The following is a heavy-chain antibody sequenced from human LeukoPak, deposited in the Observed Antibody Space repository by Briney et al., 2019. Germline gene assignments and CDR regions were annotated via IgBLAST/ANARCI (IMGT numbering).Heavy chain of an antibody. V-gene: IGHV3-7*01. D-gene: IGHD2-2*01. CDR2: IKQDGSEK. CDR1: GFTFSSYW. CDR3: ARDGGRPDCTSCSGGFFDY. Sequence: PGGSLRLSCAASGFTFSSYWMSWVRQAPGKGLEWVANIKQDGSEKYYVDSVKGRFTISRDNAKNSLYLQMNSLRAEDTAVYYCARDGGRPDCTSCSGGFFDYWGQGTLVTVST. J-gene: IGHJ4*02.